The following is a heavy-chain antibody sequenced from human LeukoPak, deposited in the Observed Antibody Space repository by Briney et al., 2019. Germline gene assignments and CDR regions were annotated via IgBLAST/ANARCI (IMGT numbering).Heavy chain of an antibody. CDR2: GSDK. V-gene: IGHV3-30*07. CDR3: ARGGQLPEPNWFDP. D-gene: IGHD1-14*01. J-gene: IGHJ5*02. Sequence: GSDKYHADSVKGRFTISRDNSKNTLYLQMNSLRAEDTAVYYCARGGQLPEPNWFDPWGQGTLVTVSS.